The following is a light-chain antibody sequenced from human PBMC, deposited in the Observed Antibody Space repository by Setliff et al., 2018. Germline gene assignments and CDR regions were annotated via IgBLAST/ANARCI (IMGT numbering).Light chain of an antibody. CDR2: DVT. J-gene: IGLJ1*01. Sequence: QSVLTRPASVSGSPGQSITISCTGTGTYNYVSWYQQHPGKAPQLIIYDVTNRPSGVSNRFSASKSGNTASLTISGLQPEDDADYYCSSYAGNYIYVFGSGTKVTVL. V-gene: IGLV2-14*03. CDR1: GTYNY. CDR3: SSYAGNYIYV.